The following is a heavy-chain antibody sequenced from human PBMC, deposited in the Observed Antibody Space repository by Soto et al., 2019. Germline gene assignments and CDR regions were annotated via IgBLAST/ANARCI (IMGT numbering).Heavy chain of an antibody. Sequence: PGGSLRLSCAASGFTFDDYAMHWVRQAPGKGLEWVSGISWNSGSIGYVDSVKGRFTISRDNAKNSLYLQMHSLRAEDTALYYCAKDILFHGSGSWLDYWGQGTLVTVSS. CDR2: ISWNSGSI. CDR1: GFTFDDYA. J-gene: IGHJ4*02. V-gene: IGHV3-9*01. CDR3: AKDILFHGSGSWLDY. D-gene: IGHD3-10*01.